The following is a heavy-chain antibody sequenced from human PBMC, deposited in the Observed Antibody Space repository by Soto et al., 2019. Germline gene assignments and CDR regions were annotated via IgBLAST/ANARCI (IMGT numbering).Heavy chain of an antibody. J-gene: IGHJ3*02. V-gene: IGHV3-33*01. CDR1: IFTFTIYG. Sequence: QVQLVESGGGVVQPGRSLRLSCAASIFTFTIYGMHWVRQAPGKGLEWVAVIWYDGSNKYYADSVKGRFTISRDNSKNTLYMQMNSLRAEDTAVYYCAREEMATIPPWVPADFDIWGQGTMVTVYS. D-gene: IGHD5-12*01. CDR3: AREEMATIPPWVPADFDI. CDR2: IWYDGSNK.